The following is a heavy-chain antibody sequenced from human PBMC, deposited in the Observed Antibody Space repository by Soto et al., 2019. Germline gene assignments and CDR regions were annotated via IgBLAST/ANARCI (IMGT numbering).Heavy chain of an antibody. CDR3: SRRGCAGTGCYAFPNAYDL. CDR2: VWFHGGNE. V-gene: IGHV3-33*01. Sequence: QVQLVESGGGVVQPGKSLRLSCAASGFTFSSFGMHWVRQAPGKGLEWVALVWFHGGNEEYADSVRGRFTISRDNSKNSLYLHRNSMRGEDTDIYYCSRRGCAGTGCYAFPNAYDLWGQGTKVTVSS. CDR1: GFTFSSFG. D-gene: IGHD2-2*01. J-gene: IGHJ3*01.